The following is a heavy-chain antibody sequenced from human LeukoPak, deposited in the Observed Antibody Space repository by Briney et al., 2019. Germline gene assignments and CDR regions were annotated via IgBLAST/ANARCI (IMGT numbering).Heavy chain of an antibody. CDR2: IVVGSGNT. Sequence: SVKVSCKASGFTFTSSAMQWVRQARGQRLEWIGWIVVGSGNTNYAQKFQERVTITRDMSTSTAYMELSSLRFEDTAVYYCAASPSTVTTLPPDYWGQGTLVTVSS. D-gene: IGHD4-17*01. J-gene: IGHJ4*02. V-gene: IGHV1-58*02. CDR3: AASPSTVTTLPPDY. CDR1: GFTFTSSA.